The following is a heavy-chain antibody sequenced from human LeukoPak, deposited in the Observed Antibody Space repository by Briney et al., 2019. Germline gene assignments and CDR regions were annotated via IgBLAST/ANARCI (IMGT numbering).Heavy chain of an antibody. D-gene: IGHD6-19*01. CDR2: ISVDGETA. Sequence: GGSLRLSCTVSGFSVSNSGMSWVRQAPGKGLELISAISVDGETALYADSVKGRFIISRDNSKSTLYLQMSSLRAEDTAVYYCAQGYLSGWYPHWGQGSLVSVSS. CDR1: GFSVSNSG. CDR3: AQGYLSGWYPH. J-gene: IGHJ4*02. V-gene: IGHV3-23*01.